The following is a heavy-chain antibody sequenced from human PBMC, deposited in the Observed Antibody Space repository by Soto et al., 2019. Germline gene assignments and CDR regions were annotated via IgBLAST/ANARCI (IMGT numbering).Heavy chain of an antibody. J-gene: IGHJ3*02. CDR3: ARHRKVVSFNYDYIWGSSRDPDAFDI. CDR2: IYYSGST. V-gene: IGHV4-39*01. Sequence: PSETLSLTCTVSGGSISSSSYYWGWIRQPPGKGLEWIGSIYYSGSTYYNTSLKSRVTISVDTSKNHFSLKLSSVTAAVTAVFYCARHRKVVSFNYDYIWGSSRDPDAFDIWGQGTMVTVSS. D-gene: IGHD3-16*01. CDR1: GGSISSSSYY.